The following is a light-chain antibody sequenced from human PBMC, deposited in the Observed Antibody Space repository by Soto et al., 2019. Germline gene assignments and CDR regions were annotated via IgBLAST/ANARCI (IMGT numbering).Light chain of an antibody. J-gene: IGKJ1*01. CDR3: QHYNSYGT. CDR1: QDISNY. V-gene: IGKV1-5*01. Sequence: DIQITQSPSSLSASVRDRVTITCQASQDISNYLNWYQQKPGKAPKILIYHASSLETGVPSRFSGSGSGTEFTLTISSLQPDDFATYYCQHYNSYGTFGRGTKVDIK. CDR2: HAS.